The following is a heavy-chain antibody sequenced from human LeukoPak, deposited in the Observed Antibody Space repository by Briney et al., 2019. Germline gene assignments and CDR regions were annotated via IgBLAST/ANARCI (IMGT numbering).Heavy chain of an antibody. D-gene: IGHD3-22*01. J-gene: IGHJ5*02. CDR3: ARAGEYHYDSSGNYSPAWFDP. V-gene: IGHV1-18*01. Sequence: ASVKVSCKASGYTFTSYGISWVRQAPGQGLEWMGWISAYNGNTNYAQKLQGRVTMTTDTSTSTAYMELRSLRSDDTAVYYCARAGEYHYDSSGNYSPAWFDPWGQGTLVTVSS. CDR2: ISAYNGNT. CDR1: GYTFTSYG.